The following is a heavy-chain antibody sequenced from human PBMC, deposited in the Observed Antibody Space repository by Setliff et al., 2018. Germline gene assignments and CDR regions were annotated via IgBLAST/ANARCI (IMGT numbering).Heavy chain of an antibody. CDR1: GFTFSSYW. Sequence: GGSLRLSCAASGFTFSSYWMSWVRQAPGKGLEWVSSIKSKTDGGTTDYAAPVKGRFTISRDDSKNTLYLQMNSLKTEDTAVYYCTTDKEEMVFDLWGRGTLVTVSS. CDR2: IKSKTDGGTT. CDR3: TTDKEEMVFDL. J-gene: IGHJ2*01. V-gene: IGHV3-15*01. D-gene: IGHD3-10*01.